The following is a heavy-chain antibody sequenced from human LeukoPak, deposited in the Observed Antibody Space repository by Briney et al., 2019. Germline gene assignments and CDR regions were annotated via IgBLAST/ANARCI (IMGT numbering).Heavy chain of an antibody. V-gene: IGHV4-4*02. CDR3: AREGGFYRPLDY. CDR1: GGSVINTNW. D-gene: IGHD3-3*01. J-gene: IGHJ4*02. CDR2: VHLDGRS. Sequence: SETLSLTCGVSGGSVINTNWWTWVRQPPGKGLEWIGEVHLDGRSNYNPFLESRLTMSVDVSENQVSLNLTSVTAADTAVYYCAREGGFYRPLDYSGQGTLVTVSS.